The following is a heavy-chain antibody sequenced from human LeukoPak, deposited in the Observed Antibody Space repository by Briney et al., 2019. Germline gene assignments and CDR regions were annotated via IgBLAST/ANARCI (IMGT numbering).Heavy chain of an antibody. CDR3: ARALRIAAAGPYQSAFDV. D-gene: IGHD6-25*01. CDR1: GFTFSSHD. CDR2: INSDGSNT. J-gene: IGHJ3*01. Sequence: GESLRLSCAASGFTFSSHDMHWVRQVPGKGLEWVSGINSDGSNTGYAGSVKGRFTISRDNAKNSLSLQMNSVRDEDTAVYYCARALRIAAAGPYQSAFDVWGQGTMVTVFS. V-gene: IGHV3-74*01.